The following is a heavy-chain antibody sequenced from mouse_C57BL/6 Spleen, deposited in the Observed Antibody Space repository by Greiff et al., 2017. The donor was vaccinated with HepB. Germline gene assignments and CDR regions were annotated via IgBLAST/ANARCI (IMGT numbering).Heavy chain of an antibody. CDR1: GYAFSSYW. CDR2: IYPGDGDT. J-gene: IGHJ3*01. V-gene: IGHV1-80*01. D-gene: IGHD4-1*01. Sequence: QVQLQQSGAELVKPGASVKISCKASGYAFSSYWMNWVKQRPGKGLEWIGQIYPGDGDTNYNGKFKGKATLTAAKSSSTAYMQLSSLTSEDSAVYFCAKLGQENAWFAYWGQGTLVTVSA. CDR3: AKLGQENAWFAY.